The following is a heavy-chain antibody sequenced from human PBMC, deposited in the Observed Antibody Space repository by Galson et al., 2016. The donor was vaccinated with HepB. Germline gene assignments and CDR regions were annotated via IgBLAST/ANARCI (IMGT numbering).Heavy chain of an antibody. D-gene: IGHD6-19*01. V-gene: IGHV3-48*02. Sequence: SLRLSCAASGFTFSSYSMNWVRQAPGKGLEWVSYISSSSTIYYADAGKGRFTISRDNAKNSLYLQMNSLRDEDTAVYYCARAGHSSGWYPFNFWWFDPWGQGTLVTVSS. CDR3: ARAGHSSGWYPFNFWWFDP. CDR1: GFTFSSYS. CDR2: ISSSSTI. J-gene: IGHJ5*02.